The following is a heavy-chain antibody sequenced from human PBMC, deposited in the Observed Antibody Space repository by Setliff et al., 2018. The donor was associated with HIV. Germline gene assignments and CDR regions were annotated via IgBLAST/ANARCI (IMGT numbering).Heavy chain of an antibody. CDR3: ARDGYNYYALDI. Sequence: SETLSLTCAVSGGSIGSGSYYWSWIRQPAGKGLEWIGRIYTSGSTNYNPSLKSRVTISVDTSKNQFSLKLSSVTAADTAVYYCARDGYNYYALDIWGQGTMVTVSS. CDR1: GGSIGSGSYY. CDR2: IYTSGST. V-gene: IGHV4-61*02. J-gene: IGHJ3*02. D-gene: IGHD5-12*01.